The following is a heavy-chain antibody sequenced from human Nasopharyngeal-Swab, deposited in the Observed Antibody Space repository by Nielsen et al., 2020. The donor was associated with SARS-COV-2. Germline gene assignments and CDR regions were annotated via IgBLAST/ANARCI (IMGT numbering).Heavy chain of an antibody. J-gene: IGHJ6*02. CDR2: IWYDGGNK. Sequence: GGSLRLSCAASGFTFSSYGMHWVRQAPGKGLEWVAVIWYDGGNKYYADSVKGRFTISRDNSKNTLYLQMNSLRAEDTAVYYCAREVALYGMDVWGQGTTVTVSS. D-gene: IGHD2-15*01. CDR3: AREVALYGMDV. CDR1: GFTFSSYG. V-gene: IGHV3-33*01.